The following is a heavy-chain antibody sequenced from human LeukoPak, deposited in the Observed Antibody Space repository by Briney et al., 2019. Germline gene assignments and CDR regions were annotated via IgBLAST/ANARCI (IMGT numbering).Heavy chain of an antibody. CDR2: INPSGGST. CDR3: ARDYSSSGYYRGYYYYYYMDV. Sequence: GAPVKVSCKASGYTFTSYYMHWVRQAPGQGLEWMGIINPSGGSTSYAQKFQGRVTMTRDMSTSTVYMELSSLRSEDTAVYYCARDYSSSGYYRGYYYYYYMDVWGKGTTVTVSS. V-gene: IGHV1-46*01. J-gene: IGHJ6*03. CDR1: GYTFTSYY. D-gene: IGHD3-22*01.